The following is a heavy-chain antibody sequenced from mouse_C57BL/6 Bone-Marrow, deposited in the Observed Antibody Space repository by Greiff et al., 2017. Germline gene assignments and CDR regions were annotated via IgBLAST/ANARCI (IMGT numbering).Heavy chain of an antibody. CDR1: GYAFTNYL. V-gene: IGHV1-54*01. J-gene: IGHJ4*01. CDR3: ARHGNYGYAMDY. D-gene: IGHD2-1*01. Sequence: QVQLKESGAELVRPGTSVKVSCKASGYAFTNYLIEWVKQRPGQGLEWIGVINPGSGGTNYNEKFKGKATLTADKSSSTAYMQLSSLTSEDSAVYFCARHGNYGYAMDYWGQGTSVTVSS. CDR2: INPGSGGT.